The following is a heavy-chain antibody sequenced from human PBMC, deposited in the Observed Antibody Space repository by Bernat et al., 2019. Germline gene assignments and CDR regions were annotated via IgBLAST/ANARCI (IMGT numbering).Heavy chain of an antibody. V-gene: IGHV5-10-1*03. Sequence: EVQLVQSGAEVKKPGESLRISCKGSGYSFTSYWISWVRQMPGKGLEWMGRIDPSDSYTNYSPSFQGHVTISADKSISTAYLQWSSLTASDTAMYYCARGEKISSSHYCYYMDVWGKGTTVTVSS. CDR3: ARGEKISSSHYCYYMDV. CDR2: IDPSDSYT. J-gene: IGHJ6*03. CDR1: GYSFTSYW. D-gene: IGHD6-6*01.